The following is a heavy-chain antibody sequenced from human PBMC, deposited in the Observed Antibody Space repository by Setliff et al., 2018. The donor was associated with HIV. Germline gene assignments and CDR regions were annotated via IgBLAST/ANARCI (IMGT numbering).Heavy chain of an antibody. CDR1: GYTFSNYA. J-gene: IGHJ6*03. Sequence: GGSLRLSCAASGYTFSNYAMTWVRQAPGKGLEWVSGISAGSYTTYYAHSVKGRFTISRDNSKNTLYMQMNNLRAEDTAVYYCEKRGYVSAWYDEPVQFYQHMDVWGKGTTVTVSS. CDR2: ISAGSYTT. V-gene: IGHV3-23*01. CDR3: EKRGYVSAWYDEPVQFYQHMDV. D-gene: IGHD6-19*01.